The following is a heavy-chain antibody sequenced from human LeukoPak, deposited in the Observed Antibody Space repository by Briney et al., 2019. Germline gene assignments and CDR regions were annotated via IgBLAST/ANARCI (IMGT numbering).Heavy chain of an antibody. CDR1: GGSISSYY. V-gene: IGHV4-59*01. CDR3: AGGGFGEVLGGY. J-gene: IGHJ4*02. CDR2: IYYSGST. Sequence: SETLSLTCTVSGGSISSYYWSWIRQPPGKGLEWIGYIYYSGSTNYNPSLKSRVTISVDTSKNQFSLKLSSVTAADTAVYYCAGGGFGEVLGGYWGQGTLVTVSS. D-gene: IGHD3-10*01.